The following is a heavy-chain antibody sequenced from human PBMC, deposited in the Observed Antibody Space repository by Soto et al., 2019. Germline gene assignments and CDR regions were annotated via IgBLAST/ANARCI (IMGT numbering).Heavy chain of an antibody. J-gene: IGHJ3*01. Sequence: PGGSLRLSCAASGFTFGDYAMHWVRQAPGKGLEWVSGISWKSASTNYADSVKGRFTISRDNAKSTLYLQMNSLRAEDTAVYYCARSPGGYYTGWGQGTVVTVSS. D-gene: IGHD2-8*02. CDR3: ARSPGGYYTG. CDR2: ISWKSAST. CDR1: GFTFGDYA. V-gene: IGHV3-9*01.